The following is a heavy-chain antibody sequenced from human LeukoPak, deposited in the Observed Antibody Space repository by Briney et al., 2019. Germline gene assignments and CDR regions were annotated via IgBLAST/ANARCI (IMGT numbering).Heavy chain of an antibody. V-gene: IGHV4-59*01. Sequence: KPSETLSLTCTVSGGSISSYYWSWIRQPPGKGLEWIGYIYYSGSTHYNHSLKSRVTISVDTSKNQFSLKLSSVTAADTAVYYCAATRGAFDIWGQGTMVTVSS. D-gene: IGHD3-10*01. CDR3: AATRGAFDI. CDR2: IYYSGST. CDR1: GGSISSYY. J-gene: IGHJ3*02.